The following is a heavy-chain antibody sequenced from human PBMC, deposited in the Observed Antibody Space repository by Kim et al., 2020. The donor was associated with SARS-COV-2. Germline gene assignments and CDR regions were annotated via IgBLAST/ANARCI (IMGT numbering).Heavy chain of an antibody. J-gene: IGHJ4*02. CDR3: GRGSGELDY. Sequence: ASVKVSCKTSGYAFTHFPITWVRQAPGQGLEWVAWIHSYNGNTDHAHVVQDRITLTTDTSTSTAYMELRNLRSDDTAVYYCGRGSGELDYWGQGTLVTVSS. CDR1: GYAFTHFP. D-gene: IGHD3-3*01. V-gene: IGHV1-18*01. CDR2: IHSYNGNT.